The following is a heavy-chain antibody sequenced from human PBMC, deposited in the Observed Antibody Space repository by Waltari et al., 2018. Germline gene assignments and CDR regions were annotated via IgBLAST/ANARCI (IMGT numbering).Heavy chain of an antibody. Sequence: EVQLVESGGDLVQPGGSLRLPCEASGSTFGSYWMSWVRQAPGKGLEWVADIKKDGSEKYYVGSVRGRFTISRDNAKNSLYLQMNSLRAEDTAVYYCVRQTTTSYYYNYMDVWGKGTTVTISS. CDR1: GSTFGSYW. CDR3: VRQTTTSYYYNYMDV. D-gene: IGHD1-26*01. V-gene: IGHV3-7*01. J-gene: IGHJ6*03. CDR2: IKKDGSEK.